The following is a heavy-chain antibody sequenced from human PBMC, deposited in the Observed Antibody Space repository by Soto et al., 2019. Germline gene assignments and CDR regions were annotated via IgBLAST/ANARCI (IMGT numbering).Heavy chain of an antibody. CDR3: ARVRSGYYQSVEYYFDY. J-gene: IGHJ4*02. D-gene: IGHD3-22*01. CDR2: IYYSGST. CDR1: RGSISSGGYY. Sequence: SETLSLTCTVSRGSISSGGYYWSWIRQHPGKGLEWIGYIYYSGSTYYNPSLKSRVTISVDTSKNQFSLKLSSVTAADTAVYYCARVRSGYYQSVEYYFDYWGQGTLVTVSS. V-gene: IGHV4-31*03.